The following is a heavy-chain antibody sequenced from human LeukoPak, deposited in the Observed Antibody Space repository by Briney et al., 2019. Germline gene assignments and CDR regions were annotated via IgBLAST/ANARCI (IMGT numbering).Heavy chain of an antibody. Sequence: GGSLRLSCAASGFTVSSNYMSWVRQAPGKGLEWVSVIYSGGSTYYADSVKGRFTISRDNSKNTLYLQMNSLRAEDTAVYYCARWGDYYDSSGYPHYFDYWGQGTLVTVSS. J-gene: IGHJ4*02. D-gene: IGHD3-22*01. CDR1: GFTVSSNY. V-gene: IGHV3-66*02. CDR3: ARWGDYYDSSGYPHYFDY. CDR2: IYSGGST.